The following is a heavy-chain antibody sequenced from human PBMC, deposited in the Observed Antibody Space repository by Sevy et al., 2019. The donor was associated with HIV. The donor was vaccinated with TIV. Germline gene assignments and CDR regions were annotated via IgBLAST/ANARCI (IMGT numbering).Heavy chain of an antibody. CDR2: TYYRSKWYN. D-gene: IGHD1-1*01. V-gene: IGHV6-1*01. Sequence: SQTLSLTCAISGDSVSSSSAAWNWFRQSPSRGLEWLGRTYYRSKWYNNYAVSVKSRVTINPDTSENPFSLHLNSVTPEDTAVYFCARGDELNSYYYGMDVWGQGTTVTVSS. J-gene: IGHJ6*02. CDR3: ARGDELNSYYYGMDV. CDR1: GDSVSSSSAA.